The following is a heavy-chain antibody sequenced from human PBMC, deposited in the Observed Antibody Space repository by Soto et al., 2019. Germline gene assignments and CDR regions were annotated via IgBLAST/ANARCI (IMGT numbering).Heavy chain of an antibody. Sequence: SETLSLTCTVSGGSISSYYWSWIRQPPGKGLEWIGYIYYSGSTTYKPSLKSRVTISVDRSQNQFSLELTSVTAADTAVYYCARDLRGAGTSGYYGMDVWGQGTTVTVSS. V-gene: IGHV4-59*01. D-gene: IGHD6-13*01. CDR2: IYYSGST. CDR3: ARDLRGAGTSGYYGMDV. J-gene: IGHJ6*02. CDR1: GGSISSYY.